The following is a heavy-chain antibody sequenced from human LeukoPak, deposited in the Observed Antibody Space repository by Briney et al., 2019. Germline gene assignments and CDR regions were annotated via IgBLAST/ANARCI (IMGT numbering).Heavy chain of an antibody. CDR2: ISGSGGST. Sequence: PGGSLRLSCAASGFTFSSYAMSWVRQAPGKGLEWVSAISGSGGSTYYADSVKGRFTISRDNSKNTLYLQMNSLRAEDTAVYYCAKVGGFWSGYYQYYFDYWGQGTLVTVSS. J-gene: IGHJ4*02. D-gene: IGHD3-3*01. V-gene: IGHV3-23*01. CDR1: GFTFSSYA. CDR3: AKVGGFWSGYYQYYFDY.